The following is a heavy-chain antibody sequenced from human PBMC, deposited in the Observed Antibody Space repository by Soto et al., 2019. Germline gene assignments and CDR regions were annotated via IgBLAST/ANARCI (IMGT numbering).Heavy chain of an antibody. CDR2: IIANGGT. D-gene: IGHD4-4*01. CDR1: GFTFNHYA. Sequence: SLRLSCAAYGFTFNHYAMCWGRQAPGKGLEWVSIIIANGGTFYADSVKGRFTISRDNAKDSLYLQMKTLRAEDTGVYYCARVRLEYSNKPYFFDNWGRGTQVTVSS. J-gene: IGHJ4*02. CDR3: ARVRLEYSNKPYFFDN. V-gene: IGHV3-23*01.